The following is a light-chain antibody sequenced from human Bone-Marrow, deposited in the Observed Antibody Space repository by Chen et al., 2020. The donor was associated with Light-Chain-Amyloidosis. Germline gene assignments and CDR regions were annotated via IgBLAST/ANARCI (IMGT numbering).Light chain of an antibody. J-gene: IGLJ3*02. CDR1: NIGSTS. Sequence: SYVLTQPSSVSVAPGQTATIACGGNNIGSTSVHWYQQTPGQAPLLVVYDDSDRPSGIPERLSGSNSGNTATLTSSRVEAGDGADYFCPVWDRSSDRPVFGRGTKLTVL. V-gene: IGLV3-21*02. CDR2: DDS. CDR3: PVWDRSSDRPV.